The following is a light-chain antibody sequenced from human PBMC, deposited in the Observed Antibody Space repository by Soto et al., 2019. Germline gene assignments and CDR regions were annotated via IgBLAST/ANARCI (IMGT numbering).Light chain of an antibody. CDR1: QTVSIY. CDR3: QHYSTVWS. Sequence: DIQMTQSPSPLSASVADRVTITCRASQTVSIYLNWYRQKPGKAPELLIFAASDLQSGVPSRFSGSGSGTDFTLTISSLQPEDFATYCCQHYSTVWSFGQGTKVDIK. CDR2: AAS. J-gene: IGKJ1*01. V-gene: IGKV1-39*01.